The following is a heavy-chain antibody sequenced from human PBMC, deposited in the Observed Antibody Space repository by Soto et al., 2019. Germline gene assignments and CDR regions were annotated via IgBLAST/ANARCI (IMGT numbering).Heavy chain of an antibody. D-gene: IGHD2-8*01. J-gene: IGHJ3*02. CDR3: AKDQFQGNGVFDGFDI. CDR2: IATTVSGT. CDR1: GFTLSNYA. V-gene: IGHV3-23*01. Sequence: GGSLRLSCAASGFTLSNYAMSWVRQAPGKGLEWVSTIATTVSGTYYADSVKGRFTISRDNSNKMLFLQMDSLRADDTAVYYCAKDQFQGNGVFDGFDIWGQGTMVTVSS.